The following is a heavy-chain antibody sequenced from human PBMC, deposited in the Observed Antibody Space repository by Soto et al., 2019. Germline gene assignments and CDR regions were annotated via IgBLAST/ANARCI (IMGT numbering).Heavy chain of an antibody. V-gene: IGHV4-30-4*01. J-gene: IGHJ6*02. CDR1: GDSINNDDYY. D-gene: IGHD3-16*01. Sequence: SETLSGTCTVSGDSINNDDYYWSWVRQPPGKGLEWIGYIYYTGSTYYSPSLKSRLTISLDTSKNQFSLKLSSVTAADTAVYFCARLGNSVFGAFYGMDVWGQGTTVTVSS. CDR3: ARLGNSVFGAFYGMDV. CDR2: IYYTGST.